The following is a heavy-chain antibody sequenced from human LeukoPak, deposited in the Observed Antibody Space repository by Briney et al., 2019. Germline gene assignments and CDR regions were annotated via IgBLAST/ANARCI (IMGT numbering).Heavy chain of an antibody. V-gene: IGHV3-30*03. CDR3: ARGANGMDV. CDR1: GFTFSRYG. Sequence: GGSLRLSCAASGFTFSRYGMHWVRQAPGKGLEWVSVISYDGKNKFDADSVKGRFTISRDNSKNTLYLQMNSLRVEDTAVYYCARGANGMDVWGQGTTVIVSS. CDR2: ISYDGKNK. J-gene: IGHJ6*02.